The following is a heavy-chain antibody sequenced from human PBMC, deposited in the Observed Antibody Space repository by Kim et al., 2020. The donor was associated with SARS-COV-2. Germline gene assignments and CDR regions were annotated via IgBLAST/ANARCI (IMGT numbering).Heavy chain of an antibody. J-gene: IGHJ6*02. V-gene: IGHV3-13*01. Sequence: GDTYYIGCGKGRFLISRENAKNSLFLQMNSLRAGDTAVYYCAREGGGMDVWGQGTTVTVSS. D-gene: IGHD1-26*01. CDR2: GDT. CDR3: AREGGGMDV.